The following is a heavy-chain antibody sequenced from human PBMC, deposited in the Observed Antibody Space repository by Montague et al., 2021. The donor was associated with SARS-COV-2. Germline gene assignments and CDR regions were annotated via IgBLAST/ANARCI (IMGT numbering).Heavy chain of an antibody. Sequence: SETLSLTCTISGSSMRRYYWTWIRQLPGKELEWIGSIYDSGGARYNPSLKSRVSISVDASKNQFSLRVTSVTAADTAVYCCARRGTGNYEILDYWGQGILVTVSS. CDR1: GSSMRRYY. CDR2: IYDSGGA. V-gene: IGHV4-59*01. CDR3: ARRGTGNYEILDY. D-gene: IGHD3-3*01. J-gene: IGHJ4*02.